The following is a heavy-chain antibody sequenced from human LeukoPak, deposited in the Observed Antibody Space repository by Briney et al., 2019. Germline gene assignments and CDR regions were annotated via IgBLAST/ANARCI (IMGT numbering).Heavy chain of an antibody. V-gene: IGHV4-38-2*01. CDR1: GYSISTDNY. D-gene: IGHD3-22*01. Sequence: PSETLSLTCAVSGYSISTDNYWGWIRQPPGKGLEWIGSIHHSGSTYYNPSLKGRVTTSVDTSKNHFSLKLNSVTAADTAAYFCARAPRDSSNYYMRCFDYWGQGTLVTVSS. CDR2: IHHSGST. J-gene: IGHJ4*02. CDR3: ARAPRDSSNYYMRCFDY.